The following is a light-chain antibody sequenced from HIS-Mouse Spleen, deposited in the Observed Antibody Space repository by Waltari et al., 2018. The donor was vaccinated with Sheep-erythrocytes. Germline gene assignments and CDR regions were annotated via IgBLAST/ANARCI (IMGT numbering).Light chain of an antibody. V-gene: IGLV2-11*01. CDR3: CSYAGSYNHV. CDR2: DVS. J-gene: IGLJ1*01. Sequence: LTQPPSVSVSLGQTASISCTGTSTDLSGDNYVPWYQQHPGKDPKRMIYDVSKRPSGVPDRFSGSKSGNTASLTISGLQAEDEADYYCCSYAGSYNHVFATGTKVTVL. CDR1: STDLSGDNY.